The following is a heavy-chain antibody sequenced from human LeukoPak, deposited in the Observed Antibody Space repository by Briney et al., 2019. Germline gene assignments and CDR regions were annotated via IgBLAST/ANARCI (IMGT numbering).Heavy chain of an antibody. CDR2: INPNSGGT. CDR1: GYSFTGYY. D-gene: IGHD3-22*01. CDR3: AREGFYDSSGYPY. V-gene: IGHV1-2*06. J-gene: IGHJ4*02. Sequence: GESLKISCRGSGYSFTGYYMHWVRQAPGQGRVWMGRINPNSGGTNYEQKFQSRVNMTRDTSISTAYMERSRLRSDDTAVYYCAREGFYDSSGYPYWGQGTLVTVSS.